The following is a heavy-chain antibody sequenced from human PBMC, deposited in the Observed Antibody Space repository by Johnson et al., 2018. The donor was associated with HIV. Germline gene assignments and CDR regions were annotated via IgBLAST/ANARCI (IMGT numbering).Heavy chain of an antibody. CDR3: ARFYSSGWSDAFDI. D-gene: IGHD6-19*01. J-gene: IGHJ3*02. CDR2: IQQEGSVK. V-gene: IGHV3-7*01. CDR1: GFTFSDNY. Sequence: VQLVESGGGLVQPGRSLRLSCAASGFTFSDNYMSWIRQAPGKGLEWVANIQQEGSVKYYVDSVKGRFTIARDNAKSSLYLQMNSLRAEDTAVYYCARFYSSGWSDAFDIWGQGTMVTVSS.